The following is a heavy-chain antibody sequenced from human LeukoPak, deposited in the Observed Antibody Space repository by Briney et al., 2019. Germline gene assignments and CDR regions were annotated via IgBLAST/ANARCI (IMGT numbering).Heavy chain of an antibody. Sequence: GRSLRLSCAASGFTFSSYGMHWVRQAPGKGLEWVAVISYDGSNKYYADSVKGRFTISRDNSKNTLYLQMNSLRAEDTAVYYCAKGPSYYDSSGGDYWGQGTLVTVSS. CDR2: ISYDGSNK. D-gene: IGHD3-22*01. J-gene: IGHJ4*02. V-gene: IGHV3-30*18. CDR1: GFTFSSYG. CDR3: AKGPSYYDSSGGDY.